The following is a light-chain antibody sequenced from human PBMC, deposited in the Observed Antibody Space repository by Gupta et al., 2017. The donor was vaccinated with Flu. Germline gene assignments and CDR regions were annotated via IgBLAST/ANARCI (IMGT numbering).Light chain of an antibody. Sequence: SYVLTQLPSVSVAPGQTDRINCGGNNIGSKRVHWYQQKPGQAPVLVVDDDSDRPSGIPERFACYTAGNTDTRTISRVEAGDEADDDGQVWDSSRDHGVFGGGTKLTVL. CDR1: NIGSKR. CDR3: QVWDSSRDHGV. J-gene: IGLJ3*02. CDR2: DDS. V-gene: IGLV3-21*02.